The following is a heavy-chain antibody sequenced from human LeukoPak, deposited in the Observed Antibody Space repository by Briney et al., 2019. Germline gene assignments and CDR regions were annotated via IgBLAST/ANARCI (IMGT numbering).Heavy chain of an antibody. Sequence: GESLKISCKGSGYSFTSYWIGWVRQMPGKGLEGMGIIYPGDSDTRYSPSFQGQVTISADKSISTAYLQWSSLKASDTAMYYCARHVEDYGSGSYYSDYWGQGTLVTVSS. CDR2: IYPGDSDT. CDR1: GYSFTSYW. CDR3: ARHVEDYGSGSYYSDY. D-gene: IGHD3-10*01. J-gene: IGHJ4*02. V-gene: IGHV5-51*01.